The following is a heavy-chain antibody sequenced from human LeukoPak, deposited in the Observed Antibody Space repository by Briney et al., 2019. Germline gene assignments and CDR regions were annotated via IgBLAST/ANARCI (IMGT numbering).Heavy chain of an antibody. Sequence: AASVKVSCKASGGTFSSYAISWVRQAPGQGVEWMGRIIPILGIANYAQKFQGRVTITADKSTSTAYMELSSLRSEDTAVYYCARADYYDSEPPEIWGQGTMVTVSS. V-gene: IGHV1-69*04. CDR3: ARADYYDSEPPEI. J-gene: IGHJ3*02. CDR1: GGTFSSYA. D-gene: IGHD3-22*01. CDR2: IIPILGIA.